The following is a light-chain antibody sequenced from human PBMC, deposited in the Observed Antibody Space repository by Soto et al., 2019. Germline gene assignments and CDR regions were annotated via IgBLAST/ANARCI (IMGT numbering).Light chain of an antibody. Sequence: DIPMTQLPSSLSASIGDRVTITCRASQTIGKKLNWYQQRPGKAPHVLIYAASSLQSGVPSRFSGSGSGTDFTLTINNLHPEDCATYVCQQSYSLPYTFGQGTKL. V-gene: IGKV1-39*01. CDR3: QQSYSLPYT. CDR1: QTIGKK. J-gene: IGKJ2*01. CDR2: AAS.